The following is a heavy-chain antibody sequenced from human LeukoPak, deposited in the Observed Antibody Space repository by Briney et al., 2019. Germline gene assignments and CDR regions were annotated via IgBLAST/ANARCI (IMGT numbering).Heavy chain of an antibody. CDR3: ARRKATVVPGNDF. J-gene: IGHJ4*02. D-gene: IGHD3-22*01. CDR1: GYTLSSYD. V-gene: IGHV1-18*01. CDR2: ISTKNVDT. Sequence: ASVKVSCKAFGYTLSSYDMSWVRQAPGQGLEWVGWISTKNVDTNYARSLQGRVTLTTDTSTNTAYMELRNLRSEDTAVYYCARRKATVVPGNDFWGQGTLVTVSS.